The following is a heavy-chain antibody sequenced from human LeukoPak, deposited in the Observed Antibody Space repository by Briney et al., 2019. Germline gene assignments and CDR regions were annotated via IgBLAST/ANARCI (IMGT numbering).Heavy chain of an antibody. CDR3: ARDRLDYYGSEGYYCFDY. D-gene: IGHD3-10*01. V-gene: IGHV1-69*04. J-gene: IGHJ4*02. Sequence: SVRVSCKAFGGTFSSYALNWVRQAPGQGLEWMGRIIPILGKGNYAQKFQGRVTITADRATSTAYMELSNLRSEDTALYYCARDRLDYYGSEGYYCFDYWGQGTPVTVSS. CDR2: IIPILGKG. CDR1: GGTFSSYA.